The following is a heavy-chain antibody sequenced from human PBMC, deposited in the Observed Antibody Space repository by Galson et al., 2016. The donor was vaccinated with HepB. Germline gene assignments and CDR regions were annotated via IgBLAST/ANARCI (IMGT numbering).Heavy chain of an antibody. Sequence: SVKVSCKASGYTFNSYGINWVRQAPGQGLEWMGWISAYNGNTNYAEKFQARVTMTTDTSTSTAYMDLRSLRSDDTAVYYCARVGYDFWGGYYSGMNYYGLDVWGQGTTVPGSS. CDR3: ARVGYDFWGGYYSGMNYYGLDV. D-gene: IGHD3-3*01. CDR2: ISAYNGNT. CDR1: GYTFNSYG. V-gene: IGHV1-18*01. J-gene: IGHJ6*02.